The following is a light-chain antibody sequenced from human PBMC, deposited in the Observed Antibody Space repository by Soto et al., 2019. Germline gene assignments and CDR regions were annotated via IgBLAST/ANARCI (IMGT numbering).Light chain of an antibody. J-gene: IGLJ1*01. Sequence: HSVLTQPPSVSGAPGQRVTISCTGSSSNIGAAYDVHWYQRLPGTAPKLLIYANTNRPSGVPGRFSGSKSGTSASLAITGLQAEDEADYYCQSYDSSLSGYVFGTGTQLTVL. CDR1: SSNIGAAYD. CDR2: ANT. V-gene: IGLV1-40*01. CDR3: QSYDSSLSGYV.